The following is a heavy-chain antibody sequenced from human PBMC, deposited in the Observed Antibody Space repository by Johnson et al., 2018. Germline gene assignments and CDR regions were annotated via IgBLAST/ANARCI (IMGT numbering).Heavy chain of an antibody. D-gene: IGHD6-19*01. V-gene: IGHV3-21*01. CDR2: ISSSSSYI. CDR3: ARIPGVAAYGEYFQH. Sequence: EVQLVESGGGLVKPGGSLRLSCAASGFTFSSYSMNWVRQAPGKGLEWVSSISSSSSYIYYADSVKGRFTISRDNAKNSLYLQMNSLRAEDTAVYHCARIPGVAAYGEYFQHWGQGTLVTVSS. J-gene: IGHJ1*01. CDR1: GFTFSSYS.